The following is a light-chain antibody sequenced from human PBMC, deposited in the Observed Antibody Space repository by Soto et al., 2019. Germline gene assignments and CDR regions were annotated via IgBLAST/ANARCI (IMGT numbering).Light chain of an antibody. CDR3: QQRINWPPTWA. CDR2: DAS. V-gene: IGKV3D-20*02. Sequence: EIVLTQSPGTLSLSPGERATLSCRASQSVSSSYLAWYQQKPGQAPTLLIDDASNRATGIPARFSGSGSGTDFTLTISSLEPEDFAVYYCQQRINWPPTWAFGQGTKVDI. CDR1: QSVSSSY. J-gene: IGKJ1*01.